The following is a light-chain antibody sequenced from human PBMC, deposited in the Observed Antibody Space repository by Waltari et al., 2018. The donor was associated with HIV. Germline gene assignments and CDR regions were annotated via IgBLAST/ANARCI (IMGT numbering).Light chain of an antibody. CDR3: QQYGSSPWT. V-gene: IGKV3-20*01. CDR2: GAS. CDR1: QRVSSGF. J-gene: IGKJ1*01. Sequence: EIVLTQSPGTLSLSPGERATLSCRASQRVSSGFLAWSQQKPGQAPRLLIYGASSRATGIPDRFSGSGSGTDFTLTISRLEPEDFAVYYCQQYGSSPWTFGQGTRVEIK.